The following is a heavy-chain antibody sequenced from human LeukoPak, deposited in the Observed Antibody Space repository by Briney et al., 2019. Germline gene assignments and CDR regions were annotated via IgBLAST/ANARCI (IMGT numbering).Heavy chain of an antibody. CDR1: GGTFSSYA. J-gene: IGHJ5*02. Sequence: SVKVSCKASGGTFSSYAISWVRQAPGQGLEWMGGIIPTFGTANYAQKFQGRVTITADESTSTAYMELSSLRSEDTAVYYCARERGDYYGSGSPRGNWFDPWGQGTLVTVSS. D-gene: IGHD3-10*01. V-gene: IGHV1-69*01. CDR3: ARERGDYYGSGSPRGNWFDP. CDR2: IIPTFGTA.